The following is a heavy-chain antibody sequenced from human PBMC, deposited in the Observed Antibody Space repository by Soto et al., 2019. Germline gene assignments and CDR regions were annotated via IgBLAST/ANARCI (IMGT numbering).Heavy chain of an antibody. J-gene: IGHJ4*02. CDR3: AKWGVSGSYYSDGYFDF. D-gene: IGHD3-10*01. CDR2: LRGSGGST. V-gene: IGHV3-23*01. Sequence: EVQLLESGGGLVQPGGSLRLSCAASGFTFSNYAMSWVRQAPGKGLEWVSVLRGSGGSTHYADSVKGRFTISRDNSKNTLYLQMNSLRAEDTAVYYCAKWGVSGSYYSDGYFDFWGQGTLVTVPS. CDR1: GFTFSNYA.